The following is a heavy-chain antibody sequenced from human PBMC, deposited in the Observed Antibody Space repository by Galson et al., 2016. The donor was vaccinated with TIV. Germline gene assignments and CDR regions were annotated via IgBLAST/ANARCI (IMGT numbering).Heavy chain of an antibody. D-gene: IGHD6-19*01. Sequence: SLRLSCAGSGFTFSAYWMRWVRQAPGKGLAWVANMSDDGRNKYYVDSVKGRFSISRDNAENTVYLQMDSLRAEDTAVYYCATGGKWLDPNYWGQGTLVTVSS. CDR1: GFTFSAYW. CDR2: MSDDGRNK. CDR3: ATGGKWLDPNY. V-gene: IGHV3-7*01. J-gene: IGHJ4*02.